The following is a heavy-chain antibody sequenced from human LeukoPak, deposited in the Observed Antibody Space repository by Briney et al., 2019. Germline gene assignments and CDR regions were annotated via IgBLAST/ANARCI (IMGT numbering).Heavy chain of an antibody. D-gene: IGHD1-7*01. V-gene: IGHV3-33*01. CDR3: VRGVGVSRFNYLDP. J-gene: IGHJ5*02. CDR2: IWYDASNK. CDR1: GFTFSSFG. Sequence: PGGSLRLSCAASGFTFSSFGIHWVRQAPGKGLEWVAVIWYDASNKYYVGSVKGRFTISRDNSKNTLYLQMNSLRDDDTAVYYCVRGVGVSRFNYLDPWGQGTLVIVSS.